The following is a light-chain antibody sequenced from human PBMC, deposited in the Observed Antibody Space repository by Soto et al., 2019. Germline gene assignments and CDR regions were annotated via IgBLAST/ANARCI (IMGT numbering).Light chain of an antibody. V-gene: IGKV3-11*01. CDR1: QSVSSS. CDR3: LQRSNWPYT. Sequence: EIVLTQSPATLSLSPGERATLSCRASQSVSSSLAWYQQKPGQAPRLLIHDASNRATGIPVRFSGSGSGTDFTLTISSLEPEDFAVYYCLQRSNWPYTFGQGTKLEIK. J-gene: IGKJ2*01. CDR2: DAS.